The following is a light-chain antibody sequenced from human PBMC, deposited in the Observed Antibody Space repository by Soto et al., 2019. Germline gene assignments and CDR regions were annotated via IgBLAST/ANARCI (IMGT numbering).Light chain of an antibody. Sequence: EVVMTLSPATLSVSPGESVTLSCRASESINAHLAWYQQKPGQAPRLLIHGTSTRATGIPARFSGSGFGTVFILTISSMQSEDFAVYYCQQYNTWLWTFGQGTKVEIQ. CDR2: GTS. V-gene: IGKV3-15*01. CDR3: QQYNTWLWT. CDR1: ESINAH. J-gene: IGKJ1*01.